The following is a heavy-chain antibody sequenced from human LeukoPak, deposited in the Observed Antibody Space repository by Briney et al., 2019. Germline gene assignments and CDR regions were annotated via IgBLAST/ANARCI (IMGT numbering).Heavy chain of an antibody. V-gene: IGHV3-30*18. J-gene: IGHJ4*02. D-gene: IGHD6-25*01. CDR3: VKHGSRFDY. CDR2: TSFDGTNK. Sequence: PGGSLRLSCAGSGFTFCTFGFHCVRQAPGKGLEWVAVTSFDGTNKYYADSVKGRFTISRDNSKNTLYLQMSSLRAEDTAVYYCVKHGSRFDYWLQGTLVTVSS. CDR1: GFTFCTFG.